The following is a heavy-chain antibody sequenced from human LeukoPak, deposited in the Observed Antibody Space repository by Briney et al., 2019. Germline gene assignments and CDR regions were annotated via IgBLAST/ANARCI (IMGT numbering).Heavy chain of an antibody. CDR3: ARELNRDGFDP. CDR2: MNPNSGKK. D-gene: IGHD1-14*01. Sequence: ASVKASCKASGYIFTSYDINWVRQATGQGPEWMGWMNPNSGKKGYAQKFQGRVTMTRNTSISTAYMELRSLRSEDTAVYYCARELNRDGFDPWGQGTLVTVSS. J-gene: IGHJ5*02. V-gene: IGHV1-8*01. CDR1: GYIFTSYD.